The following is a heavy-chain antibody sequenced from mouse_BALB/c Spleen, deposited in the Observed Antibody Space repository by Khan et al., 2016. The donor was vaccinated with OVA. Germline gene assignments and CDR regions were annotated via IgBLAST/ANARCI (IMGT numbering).Heavy chain of an antibody. V-gene: IGHV2-6-4*01. CDR3: ARNRDGGSYWYFDV. D-gene: IGHD3-3*01. Sequence: QVQLKESGPGLVAPSQSLSITCTVSGFSLSRYSVHWVRQPPGKGLEWLGIMWSGGSTDSNSALKSRLSISKDNSKSQVFLKMSSLQTDDTAMYYCARNRDGGSYWYFDVWGAGTTVTVSS. CDR1: GFSLSRYS. CDR2: MWSGGST. J-gene: IGHJ1*01.